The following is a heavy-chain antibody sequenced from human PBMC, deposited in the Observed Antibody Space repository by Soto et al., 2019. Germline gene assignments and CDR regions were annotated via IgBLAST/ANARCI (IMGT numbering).Heavy chain of an antibody. V-gene: IGHV3-21*01. J-gene: IGHJ4*02. D-gene: IGHD3-9*01. CDR3: AKDPKARYFDWLPLYY. CDR2: ISSSSSYI. Sequence: GGSLRLSCAASGFTFSSYSMNWVRQAPGKGLEWVSSISSSSSYIYYADSVKGRFTISRDNSKNTLYLQMNSLRAEDTAVYYCAKDPKARYFDWLPLYYWGQGTLVTVSS. CDR1: GFTFSSYS.